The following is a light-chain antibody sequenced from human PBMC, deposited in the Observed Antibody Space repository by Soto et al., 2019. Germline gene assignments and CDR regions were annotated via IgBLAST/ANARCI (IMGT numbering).Light chain of an antibody. Sequence: QSVLTQSPSASASLGASVKLTCTLSSGHSSYVIAWHQHQPEKGPRYLMKLYSDGSHRKGDGIPDRFSGSSSGAERYLTISSLQSEDEADYYCQTWDTGIQVFGGGTQLTVL. CDR3: QTWDTGIQV. V-gene: IGLV4-69*01. CDR2: LYSDGSH. CDR1: SGHSSYV. J-gene: IGLJ2*01.